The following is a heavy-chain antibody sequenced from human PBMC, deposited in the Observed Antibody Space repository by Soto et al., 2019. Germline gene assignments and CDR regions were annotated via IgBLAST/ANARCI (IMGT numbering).Heavy chain of an antibody. CDR1: GYTFSSSA. J-gene: IGHJ4*02. CDR2: ISSSGVT. CDR3: ARDHGGYGTFDY. V-gene: IGHV1-18*04. D-gene: IGHD5-12*01. Sequence: QVRLVQSGPEVKKPEASVKVSCKASGYTFSSSAISWVRQAPGQGPEWMGWISSSGVTNYAQNFQGRVTLTVDSSTTTAYMEVRMLSSADTAIYDCARDHGGYGTFDYWGQGTLVTVS.